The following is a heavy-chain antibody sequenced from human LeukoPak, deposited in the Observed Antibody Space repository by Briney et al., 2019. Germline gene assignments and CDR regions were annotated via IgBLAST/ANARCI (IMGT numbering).Heavy chain of an antibody. D-gene: IGHD3-10*01. J-gene: IGHJ6*04. CDR1: GGTFGSYA. CDR2: IIPIFGTA. CDR3: ARAPLLWFGELLTRNYYYYGMDV. Sequence: SVKVSCKASGGTFGSYAISWVRQAPGQGLEWMGGIIPIFGTANYAQKFQGRVTITADESTSTAYMELSSLRSEDTAVYYCARAPLLWFGELLTRNYYYYGMDVWGKGTTVTVSS. V-gene: IGHV1-69*01.